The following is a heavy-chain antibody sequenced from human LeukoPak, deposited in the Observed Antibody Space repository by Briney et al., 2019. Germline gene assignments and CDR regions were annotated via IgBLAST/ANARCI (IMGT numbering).Heavy chain of an antibody. CDR3: ARELDRAMGRSSNYFDN. CDR1: GVYISSGYY. CDR2: MHYSGST. D-gene: IGHD1-26*01. V-gene: IGHV4-38-2*02. J-gene: IGHJ4*02. Sequence: SETLSLTCSVSGVYISSGYYWGWIRQPPGTGLEWIGSMHYSGSTYHNPSLTSRLTISLDTSKNHFSLRLSSVTAADTAVYYCARELDRAMGRSSNYFDNWGQGTLVTVSS.